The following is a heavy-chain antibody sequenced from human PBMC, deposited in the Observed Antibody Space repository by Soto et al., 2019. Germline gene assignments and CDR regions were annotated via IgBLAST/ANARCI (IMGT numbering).Heavy chain of an antibody. V-gene: IGHV3-23*01. J-gene: IGHJ6*03. Sequence: GGSLRLSCAASGFTFSSYAMSWVRQAPGKGLEWVSAISGSGGSTYYADSVKGRFTISRDNSKNTLYLQMSSLRSEDTAVYYCATVSPMVRGVMGYYYYMDVWGKGTTVTVSS. D-gene: IGHD3-10*01. CDR2: ISGSGGST. CDR1: GFTFSSYA. CDR3: ATVSPMVRGVMGYYYYMDV.